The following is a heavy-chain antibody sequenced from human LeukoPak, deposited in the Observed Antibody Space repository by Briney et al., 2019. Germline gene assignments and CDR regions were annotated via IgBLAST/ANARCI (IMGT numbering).Heavy chain of an antibody. CDR1: GYSFTSYW. Sequence: EESLKVSCKGSGYSFTSYWIGWVRQMPGKGLEWMGIIYPGDSNTIYSPSFQGRVTISADKSISTAYLQWSSLKASDTAMYYCARTYGSGKGDFDYWGQGTLLTVSS. D-gene: IGHD3-10*01. J-gene: IGHJ4*02. V-gene: IGHV5-51*01. CDR2: IYPGDSNT. CDR3: ARTYGSGKGDFDY.